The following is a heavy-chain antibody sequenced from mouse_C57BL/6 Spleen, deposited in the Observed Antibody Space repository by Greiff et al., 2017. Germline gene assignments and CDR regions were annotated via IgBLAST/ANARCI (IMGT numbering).Heavy chain of an antibody. D-gene: IGHD1-1*01. CDR1: GYAFSSYW. V-gene: IGHV1-80*01. CDR3: ARSRDYYGSSPWFAY. J-gene: IGHJ3*01. CDR2: IYPGDGDT. Sequence: QVQLQQSGAELVKPGASVTISCQASGYAFSSYWLNWVKQRPGKGLEWIGQIYPGDGDTNYNGKFKGKATLTADKSSSTAYMPLSSLTSEDSAVYFCARSRDYYGSSPWFAYWGQGTLVTVSA.